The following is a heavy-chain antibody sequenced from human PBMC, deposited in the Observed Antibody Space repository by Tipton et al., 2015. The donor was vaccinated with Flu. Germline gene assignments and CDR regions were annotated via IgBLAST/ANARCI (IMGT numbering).Heavy chain of an antibody. CDR2: IYTSGST. V-gene: IGHV4-61*02. CDR3: ARRDYSNYVSEPKNWFDP. Sequence: LRLSCSVSGGSISSGSYYWSWIRQPAGKGLEWIGRIYTSGSTNYNPSLKSRVTISVDTSKNQFSLKVFSVTAADTAVYYCARRDYSNYVSEPKNWFDPWGQGTLVTVSS. CDR1: GGSISSGSYY. D-gene: IGHD4-11*01. J-gene: IGHJ5*02.